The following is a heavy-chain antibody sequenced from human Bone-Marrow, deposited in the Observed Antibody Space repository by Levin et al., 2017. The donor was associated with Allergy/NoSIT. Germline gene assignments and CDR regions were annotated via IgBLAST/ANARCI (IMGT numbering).Heavy chain of an antibody. V-gene: IGHV1-8*01. J-gene: IGHJ5*02. D-gene: IGHD6-6*01. CDR1: GYTFTSYD. CDR3: ARIVAARPFLWVRWFDP. CDR2: MNPNSGNT. Sequence: ASVKVSCKASGYTFTSYDINWVRQATGQGLEWMGWMNPNSGNTGYAQKFQGRVTMTRNTSISTAYMELSSLRSEDTAVYYCARIVAARPFLWVRWFDPWGQGTLVTVSS.